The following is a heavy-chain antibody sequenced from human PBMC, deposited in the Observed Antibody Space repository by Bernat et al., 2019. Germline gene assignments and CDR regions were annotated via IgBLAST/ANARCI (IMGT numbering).Heavy chain of an antibody. CDR2: ISSSSSYI. D-gene: IGHD6-19*01. Sequence: VQVVESGGGVVQPGRSLRLSCAASGFTFSDYGMHWVRQAPGKGLEWVSSISSSSSYIYYADSVKGRFTISRDNAKNSLYLQMNSLRAEDTAVYYCAREFSSGWYELAWYFDYWGQGTLVTVSS. J-gene: IGHJ4*02. CDR1: GFTFSDYG. CDR3: AREFSSGWYELAWYFDY. V-gene: IGHV3-21*01.